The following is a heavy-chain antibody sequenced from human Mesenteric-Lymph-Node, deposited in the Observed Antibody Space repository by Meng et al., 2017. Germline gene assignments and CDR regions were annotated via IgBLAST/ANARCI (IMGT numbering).Heavy chain of an antibody. D-gene: IGHD3-10*01. CDR3: ARRRGGSGRDC. V-gene: IGHV4-39*01. CDR1: VGSISRNGYS. Sequence: QVSLAVVGPGLVKPSDILYRPCTVSVGSISRNGYSWDWVRQPPGKGLEWIGAIYHSGSTSYNPSLQSRVTMFVDTSKNQFSLMLSSVTATDTAVYYCARRRGGSGRDCWGQGTLVTVSS. J-gene: IGHJ4*02. CDR2: IYHSGST.